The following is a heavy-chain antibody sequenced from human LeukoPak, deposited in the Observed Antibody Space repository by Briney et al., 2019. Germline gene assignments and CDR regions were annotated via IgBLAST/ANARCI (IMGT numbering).Heavy chain of an antibody. CDR1: GFTFSTYA. CDR2: INSDGSST. D-gene: IGHD3-10*01. V-gene: IGHV3-74*01. CDR3: ARKVGSGSYNYYMDV. Sequence: AGGSLRLSCAASGFTFSTYAMSWVRQAPGKGLEWVSRINSDGSSTSYADSVKGRFTISRDNAKKTLYLQMNSLRAEDTAVYYCARKVGSGSYNYYMDVWGKGTTVTVSS. J-gene: IGHJ6*03.